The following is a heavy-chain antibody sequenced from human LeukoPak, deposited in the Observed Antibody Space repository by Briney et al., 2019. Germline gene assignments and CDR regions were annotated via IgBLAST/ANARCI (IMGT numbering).Heavy chain of an antibody. CDR3: AKICGKVLVYYYYMDV. J-gene: IGHJ6*03. D-gene: IGHD4-23*01. CDR1: GFTFSSYA. V-gene: IGHV3-23*01. CDR2: ISGSGGST. Sequence: GGSLRLSCAASGFTFSSYAMSWVRQPPGKGLEWVSAISGSGGSTYYADSVKGRFTISRDNSKNTLYLQMNSLRAEDTAVYYCAKICGKVLVYYYYMDVWGKGTTVTVPS.